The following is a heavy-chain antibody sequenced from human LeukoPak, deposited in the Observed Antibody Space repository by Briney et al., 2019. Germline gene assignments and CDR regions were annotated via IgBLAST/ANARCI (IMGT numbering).Heavy chain of an antibody. D-gene: IGHD2-15*01. CDR3: ARGMVVMHLDY. V-gene: IGHV4-59*01. Sequence: PSETLSLTCTVSGGSISSYYWSWIRQPPGKGLEWMGNIYYSGSTNYNPSLKSRVTISVDTSKNQFSLKLSSVTAADTAVYYCARGMVVMHLDYWGQGTLVTVSS. J-gene: IGHJ4*02. CDR1: GGSISSYY. CDR2: IYYSGST.